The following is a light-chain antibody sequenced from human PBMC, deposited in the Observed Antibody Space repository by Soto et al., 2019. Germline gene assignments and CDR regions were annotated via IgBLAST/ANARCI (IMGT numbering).Light chain of an antibody. V-gene: IGKV1-39*01. CDR1: QGIGIH. J-gene: IGKJ5*01. Sequence: IQMTQSPSSLSASIGDRVTISCRASQGIGIHLNWYLQRPGRVPKLLIYGASNLQSGVPSRFSGSGSGTGFTLTISGLLPEDFGTYYFQQSYNTPNFGPGTRL. CDR3: QQSYNTPN. CDR2: GAS.